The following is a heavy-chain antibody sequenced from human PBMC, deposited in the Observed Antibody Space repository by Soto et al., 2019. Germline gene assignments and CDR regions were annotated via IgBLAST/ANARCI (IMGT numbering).Heavy chain of an antibody. D-gene: IGHD5-12*01. CDR2: IIPMFDTT. J-gene: IGHJ4*02. CDR3: TRHRGYSSGYWGQDF. V-gene: IGHV1-69*01. Sequence: QVQLVQSGAEVKKPGSSVNVSCKASGGAFGSYAINWVRQAPGQGLEWMGGIIPMFDTTNYAQRFQGRVTVTADESTSTVYLELTRLRSEDTAMYYCTRHRGYSSGYWGQDFWGQGNLVTVSS. CDR1: GGAFGSYA.